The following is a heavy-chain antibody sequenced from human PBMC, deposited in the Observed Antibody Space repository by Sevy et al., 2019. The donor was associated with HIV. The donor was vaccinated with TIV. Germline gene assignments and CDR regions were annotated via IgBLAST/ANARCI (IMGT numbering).Heavy chain of an antibody. CDR1: GYTFTSYG. Sequence: ASVKVSCKASGYTFTSYGISWVRQAPGQGLEWMGWISAYNGNTNYPQKLQGRVTMTTDTSTSTAYMELRSLRSDDTAAYYCARGSSGCYEGAGFDYWGQGTLVTVSS. CDR2: ISAYNGNT. D-gene: IGHD6-19*01. CDR3: ARGSSGCYEGAGFDY. V-gene: IGHV1-18*01. J-gene: IGHJ4*02.